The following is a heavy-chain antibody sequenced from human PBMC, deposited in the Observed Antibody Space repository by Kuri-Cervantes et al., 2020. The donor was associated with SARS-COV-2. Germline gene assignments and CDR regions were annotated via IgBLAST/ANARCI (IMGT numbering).Heavy chain of an antibody. V-gene: IGHV4-59*01. J-gene: IGHJ6*03. CDR3: ARGGDCSSTSCFFSYYYYYMDV. CDR1: GGSISSYY. Sequence: SETLSLTCTVSGGSISSYYWSWIRQPPGKGLEWIGYIYYSGSTNYNPSLKSRVTISVDTSKNQFSLKLSSVTAADTAVYYCARGGDCSSTSCFFSYYYYYMDVWGKGTTVTVSS. D-gene: IGHD2-2*01. CDR2: IYYSGST.